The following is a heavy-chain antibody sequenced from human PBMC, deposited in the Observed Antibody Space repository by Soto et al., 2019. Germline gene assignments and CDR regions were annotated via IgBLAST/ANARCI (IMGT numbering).Heavy chain of an antibody. CDR2: IRFSVSDT. D-gene: IGHD6-19*01. CDR3: AKTDKFNSDSSVWANRFDY. V-gene: IGHV3-23*01. Sequence: EVQLLESGGGLVQPGGSLRLSCAASGFTFSNYVMTWLRQAPGKGLEWVSSIRFSVSDTFYADSEKGRFTVSRDNSKNTLFLQMNSMRAEDTAVYYCAKTDKFNSDSSVWANRFDYWGQGTLVSVSS. J-gene: IGHJ4*02. CDR1: GFTFSNYV.